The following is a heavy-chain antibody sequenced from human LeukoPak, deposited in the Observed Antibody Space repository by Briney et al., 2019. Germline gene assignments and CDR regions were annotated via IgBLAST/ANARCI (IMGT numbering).Heavy chain of an antibody. J-gene: IGHJ3*02. CDR2: INHSGST. Sequence: SETLSLTCAVYGGSFSGYYWSWIRQPPGKGLEWIGEINHSGSTNYNPPLKSRVTISVDTSKNQFSLKLSSVTAADTAVYYCARRGSSWYETDAFDIWGQGTMVTVSS. D-gene: IGHD6-13*01. V-gene: IGHV4-34*01. CDR3: ARRGSSWYETDAFDI. CDR1: GGSFSGYY.